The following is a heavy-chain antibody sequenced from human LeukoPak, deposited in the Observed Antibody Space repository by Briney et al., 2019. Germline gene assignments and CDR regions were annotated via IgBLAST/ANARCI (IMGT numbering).Heavy chain of an antibody. Sequence: PGRSLRLSCAASGFTFDDYAMHWVRHAPGKGLEWVSGISWNSGDMAYADSVKGRFTISRDNAKNSLYLQMNSLRAEDTAVYYCARDFPDDYGGLDAFDIWGQGTMVTVSS. V-gene: IGHV3-9*01. CDR2: ISWNSGDM. CDR3: ARDFPDDYGGLDAFDI. D-gene: IGHD4-17*01. CDR1: GFTFDDYA. J-gene: IGHJ3*02.